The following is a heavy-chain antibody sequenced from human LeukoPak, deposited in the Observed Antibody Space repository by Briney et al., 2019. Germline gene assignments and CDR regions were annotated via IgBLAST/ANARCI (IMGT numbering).Heavy chain of an antibody. CDR2: IDTNNGGT. CDR3: ARDYAFRGVISS. CDR1: GNTFIGNY. D-gene: IGHD3-10*01. V-gene: IGHV1-2*02. Sequence: ASVKVSCKASGNTFIGNYVHWVRQAPGQGLEWMGWIDTNNGGTNYAQKFQGRITMTRDTSIGTTYMALNSLRGDDTAVYYCARDYAFRGVISSWGQGTLVTVSS. J-gene: IGHJ5*02.